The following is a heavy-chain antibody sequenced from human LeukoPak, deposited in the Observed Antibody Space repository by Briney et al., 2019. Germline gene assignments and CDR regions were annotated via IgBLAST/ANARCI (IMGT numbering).Heavy chain of an antibody. Sequence: GSLRLSCAASGFTFSSYWMSWVRQAPGKGLEWVVNIKQDGSEKYYVDSVKGRFTISRDNAKNSLYLQMNSLRAEDTAVYYCAKDQIAVAYDAFDIWGQGTMVTVSS. D-gene: IGHD6-19*01. CDR3: AKDQIAVAYDAFDI. CDR1: GFTFSSYW. J-gene: IGHJ3*02. CDR2: IKQDGSEK. V-gene: IGHV3-7*03.